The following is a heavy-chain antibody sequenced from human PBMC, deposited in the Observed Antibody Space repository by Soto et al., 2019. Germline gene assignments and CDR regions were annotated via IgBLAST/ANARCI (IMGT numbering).Heavy chain of an antibody. D-gene: IGHD4-17*01. CDR1: GGSFSGYY. CDR2: INHSGST. CDR3: ARGLRALSS. Sequence: KSSETLSLTCAVYGGSFSGYYWSWIRQPPGKGLEWIGEINHSGSTNYNPSLKSRVTISVDTSKNQFSLKLSSVTAADTAVYYCARGLRALSSWGQGTLVTVSS. J-gene: IGHJ4*02. V-gene: IGHV4-34*01.